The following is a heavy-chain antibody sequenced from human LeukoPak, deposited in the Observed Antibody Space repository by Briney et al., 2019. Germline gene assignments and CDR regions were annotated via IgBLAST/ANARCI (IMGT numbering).Heavy chain of an antibody. Sequence: SETLSLTCTVSGGSISSYYWSWIRQPPGKGLEWIGYIYYSGSTTYNPSLKSRVTISVDTSKNQFSLRLSSVTAADTAVYYCARGSYSYPADYWGQGTLVTVSS. D-gene: IGHD5-18*01. V-gene: IGHV4-59*01. CDR3: ARGSYSYPADY. J-gene: IGHJ4*02. CDR2: IYYSGST. CDR1: GGSISSYY.